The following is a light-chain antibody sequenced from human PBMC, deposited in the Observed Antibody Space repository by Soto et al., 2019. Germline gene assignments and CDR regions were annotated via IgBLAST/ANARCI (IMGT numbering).Light chain of an antibody. CDR3: QSYDSRLSGSEV. V-gene: IGLV1-40*01. CDR2: GNT. J-gene: IGLJ1*01. Sequence: QSVLTQPPSVSGAPGQRVTISCTGSSSSIGAGYDVQWYQQLPGTAPKLLIYGNTNRPSGVPDRFSGSKSGTSASLDISGLQAEDEADYYCQSYDSRLSGSEVLGTAKKVTV. CDR1: SSSIGAGYD.